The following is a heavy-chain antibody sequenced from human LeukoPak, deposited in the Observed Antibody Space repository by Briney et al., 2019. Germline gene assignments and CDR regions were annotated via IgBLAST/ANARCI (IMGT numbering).Heavy chain of an antibody. CDR2: IYPGDSDT. V-gene: IGHV5-51*01. J-gene: IGHJ3*02. CDR3: ARQLQYRCDSSGKGRNDAFDI. Sequence: GESLKISCKGSGYSFTSYWIGWVRQMPGKGLEWMGIIYPGDSDTRYSPSFQGQVTISADKSISTAYLQWSSLKASDTAMYYCARQLQYRCDSSGKGRNDAFDIWGQGTMVTVSS. CDR1: GYSFTSYW. D-gene: IGHD3-22*01.